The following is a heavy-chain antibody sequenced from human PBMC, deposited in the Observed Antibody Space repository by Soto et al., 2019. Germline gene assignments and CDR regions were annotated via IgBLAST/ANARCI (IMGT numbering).Heavy chain of an antibody. D-gene: IGHD1-26*01. J-gene: IGHJ6*02. CDR3: ARHGVGSYGYYYYYGMDV. Sequence: GESLKISCKGSGYSFTSYWISWVRQMPGKGLEWMGRIDPSDSYTNYSPSFQGHVTISADKSISTAYLQWSSLTASDTAMYYCARHGVGSYGYYYYYGMDVWGQGTTVTV. CDR2: IDPSDSYT. CDR1: GYSFTSYW. V-gene: IGHV5-10-1*01.